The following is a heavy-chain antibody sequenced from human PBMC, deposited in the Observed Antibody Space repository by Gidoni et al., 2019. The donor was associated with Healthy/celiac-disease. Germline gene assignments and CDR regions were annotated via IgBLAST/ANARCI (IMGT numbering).Heavy chain of an antibody. CDR2: FDPEDGET. Sequence: QVQLVQSGAEVKKPGASVKVSCKVSGYTLTELSLHWVRQAPGKGLEWMGGFDPEDGETIYAQKFQGRVTMTEDTSTDTAYMELSSLRSEDTAVYYCATVSTIFGVVTRKNWFDPWGQGTLVTVSS. D-gene: IGHD3-3*01. CDR3: ATVSTIFGVVTRKNWFDP. CDR1: GYTLTELS. V-gene: IGHV1-24*01. J-gene: IGHJ5*02.